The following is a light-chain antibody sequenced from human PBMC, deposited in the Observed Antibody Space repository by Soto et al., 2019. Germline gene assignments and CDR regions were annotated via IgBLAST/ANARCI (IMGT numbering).Light chain of an antibody. Sequence: DIQMTQSPSSLSASVGDRVTITCRTSQAIGNSVNWYQQKPWKAPNLLVYGTSTLQSGVPSRFSGSGSGPDFTLTISSAKREDFATYYCQQSFASSWTFGQGTKVEIK. CDR2: GTS. V-gene: IGKV1-39*01. CDR3: QQSFASSWT. CDR1: QAIGNS. J-gene: IGKJ1*01.